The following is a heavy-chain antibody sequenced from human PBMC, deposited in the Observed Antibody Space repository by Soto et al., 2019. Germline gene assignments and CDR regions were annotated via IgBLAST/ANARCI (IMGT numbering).Heavy chain of an antibody. CDR3: AKGPHTNVGWPYYFEA. J-gene: IGHJ4*02. CDR1: GFSLANYP. D-gene: IGHD3-9*01. Sequence: PCGCLRLSCVASGFSLANYPINWARQTPGKDLEWISYSSPRGYTIYYAYSVECRFTISSYHARYSLSLHISRLRDEDSAPCYCAKGPHTNVGWPYYFEAWGQGGAVTGAS. V-gene: IGHV3-48*03. CDR2: SSPRGYTI.